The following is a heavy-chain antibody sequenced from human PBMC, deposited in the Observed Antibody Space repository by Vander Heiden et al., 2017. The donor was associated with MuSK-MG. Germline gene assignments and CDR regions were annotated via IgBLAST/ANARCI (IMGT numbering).Heavy chain of an antibody. CDR1: GFTFSHYA. J-gene: IGHJ4*02. V-gene: IGHV3-23*01. Sequence: VLASGGGLVQPGGSLRLSCAASGFTFSHYAMNLVRRTPGMGLEWVSSISGSGGNTYYADSVKGRFTVSRDNSKNTLFLQMNSLRAEDTAVYYCAKSSCGGSCYSGLDSWGQGTRVTVSS. D-gene: IGHD2-15*01. CDR2: ISGSGGNT. CDR3: AKSSCGGSCYSGLDS.